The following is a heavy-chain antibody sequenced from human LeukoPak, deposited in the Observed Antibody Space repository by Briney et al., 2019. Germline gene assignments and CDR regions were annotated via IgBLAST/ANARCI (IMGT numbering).Heavy chain of an antibody. J-gene: IGHJ4*02. CDR2: IHDSRST. D-gene: IGHD3-22*01. CDR3: ASTLKWLAFDY. V-gene: IGHV4-59*01. CDR1: GGSISSYY. Sequence: SSETLSLTCTVSGGSISSYYWSWIRQPPGKGLEWIGNIHDSRSTNYNPSLKSRVIISVDTSKNQLSLKLSSVTAADTAVYYCASTLKWLAFDYWGQGTLVTVSS.